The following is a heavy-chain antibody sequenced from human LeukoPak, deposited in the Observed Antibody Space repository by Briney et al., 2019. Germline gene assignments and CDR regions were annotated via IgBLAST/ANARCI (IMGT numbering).Heavy chain of an antibody. Sequence: TGGSLRLSCAASGFTFSNYAMSWVRQAPGKGLEWVSAIGESGETIYYADSVKGRFTISRDNSENTLYLQMNSLRAEDTALYYCAKALYYDGSGSSHRTFDYWGQGTLVTVSS. V-gene: IGHV3-23*01. CDR2: IGESGETI. D-gene: IGHD3-22*01. J-gene: IGHJ4*02. CDR3: AKALYYDGSGSSHRTFDY. CDR1: GFTFSNYA.